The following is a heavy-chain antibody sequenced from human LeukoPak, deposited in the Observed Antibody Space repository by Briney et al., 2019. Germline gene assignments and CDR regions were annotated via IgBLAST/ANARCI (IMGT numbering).Heavy chain of an antibody. J-gene: IGHJ4*02. V-gene: IGHV1-2*02. Sequence: ASVKVSCKASGYTFTGYYMHWVRQAPGQGLEWMGWINPNSGGTNYAQKFQGRVTMTRDTSISTAYMELSRLRSDDTAVYYCARVIAGGYYYFDYWGQGTLVTVSS. CDR2: INPNSGGT. CDR1: GYTFTGYY. D-gene: IGHD1-1*01. CDR3: ARVIAGGYYYFDY.